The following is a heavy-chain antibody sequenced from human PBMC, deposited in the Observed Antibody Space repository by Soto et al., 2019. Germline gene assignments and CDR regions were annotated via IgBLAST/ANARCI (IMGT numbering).Heavy chain of an antibody. CDR2: ISGSGGST. D-gene: IGHD4-17*01. CDR1: GFTFSSYA. J-gene: IGHJ6*02. V-gene: IGHV3-23*01. Sequence: GGSLRLSCAASGFTFSSYAMSWVRQAPGKGLGWVSAISGSGGSTYYADSVKGRFTISRDNSKNTLYLQMNSLRAEDTAVYYCAKGQAYGDSEFYYYYGMDVWGQGTTVTVSS. CDR3: AKGQAYGDSEFYYYYGMDV.